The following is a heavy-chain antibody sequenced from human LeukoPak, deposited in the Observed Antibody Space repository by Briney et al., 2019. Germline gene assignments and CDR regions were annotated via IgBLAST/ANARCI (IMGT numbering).Heavy chain of an antibody. J-gene: IGHJ4*02. CDR1: GYTFINHG. D-gene: IGHD2-2*01. CDR2: INPYNTNT. CDR3: AADLDCSSSSCYPFNFGF. V-gene: IGHV1-18*01. Sequence: GASVKVSCKASGYTFINHGIKWVRQAPGQGLEWMGWINPYNTNTNYAQKLQGRITLTTDKSTSTAYMELRSLRSEDTAVYYCAADLDCSSSSCYPFNFGFWGQGTLVTVSS.